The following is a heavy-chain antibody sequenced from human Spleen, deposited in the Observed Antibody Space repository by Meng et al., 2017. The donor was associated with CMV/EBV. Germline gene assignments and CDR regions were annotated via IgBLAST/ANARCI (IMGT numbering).Heavy chain of an antibody. V-gene: IGHV3-30*02. CDR2: IRYEGNSK. Sequence: LSLTCAASGFTFSSFGMHWVRQAPGKGLEWVAFIRYEGNSKYYADSVKGRFTISRDNSKNTLYLEMNTLRAEDTAVYYCAREDYYDSSGADIWGQGTMVTVSS. D-gene: IGHD3-22*01. CDR1: GFTFSSFG. CDR3: AREDYYDSSGADI. J-gene: IGHJ3*02.